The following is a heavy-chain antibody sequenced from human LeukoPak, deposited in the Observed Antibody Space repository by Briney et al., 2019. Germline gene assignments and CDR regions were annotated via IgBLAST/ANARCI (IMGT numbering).Heavy chain of an antibody. CDR3: ARENYYGSGGYRC. J-gene: IGHJ4*02. CDR2: ISTYNGNT. CDR1: GYTFTSYG. D-gene: IGHD3-10*01. V-gene: IGHV1-18*01. Sequence: GASVKVSCKASGYTFTSYGIGWVRQAPGQGLECMGCISTYNGNTNYAQKLHGGVTITTDTSTSTAYMELRSLSSDDTAVYYCARENYYGSGGYRCWAEGTLVTVSS.